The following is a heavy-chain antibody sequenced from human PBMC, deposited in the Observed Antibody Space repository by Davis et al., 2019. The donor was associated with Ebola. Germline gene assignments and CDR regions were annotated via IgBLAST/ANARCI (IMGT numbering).Heavy chain of an antibody. D-gene: IGHD5-24*01. V-gene: IGHV3-7*03. J-gene: IGHJ5*02. CDR3: ARDGTRDNWFDP. CDR1: GSTSSSYW. Sequence: GESLKISCAASGSTSSSYWMSWVRQAPGKGLEWVANIKQDGSEKYYVDSVKGRFIISRDNAKNSLYLQMNSLRAEGTAVYYCARDGTRDNWFDPWGQGTLVTVSS. CDR2: IKQDGSEK.